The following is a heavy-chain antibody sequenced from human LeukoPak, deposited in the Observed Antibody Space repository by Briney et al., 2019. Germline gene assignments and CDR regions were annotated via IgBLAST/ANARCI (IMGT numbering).Heavy chain of an antibody. V-gene: IGHV4-4*07. CDR2: MHRSGDT. CDR1: GASITSDF. J-gene: IGHJ6*03. D-gene: IGHD3-3*01. CDR3: ARVGSIIFGGIHYYMDV. Sequence: SETLSLTCTVSGASITSDFWTWIRQPAGKGLEWIGRMHRSGDTNYNPSLKSRVTMSVDTSKKQFSLKLSSVTAADTAVYYCARVGSIIFGGIHYYMDVWGKGTTVTVSS.